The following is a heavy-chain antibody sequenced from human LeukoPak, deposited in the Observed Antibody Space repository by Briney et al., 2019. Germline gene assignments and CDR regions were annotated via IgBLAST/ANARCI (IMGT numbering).Heavy chain of an antibody. J-gene: IGHJ6*03. CDR2: IYTSGST. CDR1: GGSISSYY. Sequence: SETLSLTCTVSGGSISSYYWSWIRQPAGKGLEWIGRIYTSGSTNYNPSLKSRVTMSVDTSKNEFSLKLSSVTAADTAVYYCARESIVVVITYYYYYMDVWGKGTTVTVSS. D-gene: IGHD3-22*01. V-gene: IGHV4-4*07. CDR3: ARESIVVVITYYYYYMDV.